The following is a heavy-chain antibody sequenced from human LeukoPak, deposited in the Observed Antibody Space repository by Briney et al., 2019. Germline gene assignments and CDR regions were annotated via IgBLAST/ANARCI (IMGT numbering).Heavy chain of an antibody. CDR1: RFTFSNYA. V-gene: IGHV3-23*01. CDR3: ARGAQLLTSNYYYYGMDV. D-gene: IGHD5-18*01. CDR2: ISGSGDST. Sequence: GGSLRLSCAASRFTFSNYAMSWVRQAPGKGLEWVSAISGSGDSTYYADSVKGRFTISRDNAKNSLYLQMNSLRDEDTAVYYCARGAQLLTSNYYYYGMDVWGQGTTVTVSS. J-gene: IGHJ6*02.